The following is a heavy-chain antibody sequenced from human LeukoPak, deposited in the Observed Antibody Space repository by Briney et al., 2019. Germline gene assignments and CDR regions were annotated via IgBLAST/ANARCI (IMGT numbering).Heavy chain of an antibody. V-gene: IGHV3-33*01. CDR1: GFTFSSCG. Sequence: GGSLRLSCAASGFTFSSCGMHWVRQAPGKGLEWVAVIWYDGSNKYYADSVKGRFTISRDNSKNTLYLQMNSLRAEDTAVYYCASGGYADIKDEMGDYWGQGTLVTVSS. J-gene: IGHJ4*02. D-gene: IGHD5-12*01. CDR2: IWYDGSNK. CDR3: ASGGYADIKDEMGDY.